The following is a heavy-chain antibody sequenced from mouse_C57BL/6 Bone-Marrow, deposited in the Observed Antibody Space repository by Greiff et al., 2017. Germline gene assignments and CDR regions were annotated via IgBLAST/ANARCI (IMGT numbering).Heavy chain of an antibody. CDR1: GYTFTSYW. Sequence: VQLQQPGAELVKPGASVKLSCKASGYTFTSYWMHWVKQRPGQGLEWIGMIHPNSGSTNYNEKFKSKATLTVDKSSSPAYMQLSSLTSEDSAVYYCARSGYYGSSDYWGQGTTLTVSS. D-gene: IGHD1-1*01. J-gene: IGHJ2*01. V-gene: IGHV1-64*01. CDR2: IHPNSGST. CDR3: ARSGYYGSSDY.